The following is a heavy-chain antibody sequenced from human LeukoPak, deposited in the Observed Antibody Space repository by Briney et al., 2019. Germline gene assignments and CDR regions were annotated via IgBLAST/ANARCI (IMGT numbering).Heavy chain of an antibody. Sequence: GGSLRLSCAASGFTFSSYSMNWVRQAPGKGLEWVSSISSSSSYIYYADSVKGRFTISRDNAKNSLYLQMNSLRAEDTAVYYCASPVYYYGSGSYYRRYYMDVWGKGTTVTVSS. J-gene: IGHJ6*03. CDR1: GFTFSSYS. CDR2: ISSSSSYI. V-gene: IGHV3-21*01. CDR3: ASPVYYYGSGSYYRRYYMDV. D-gene: IGHD3-10*01.